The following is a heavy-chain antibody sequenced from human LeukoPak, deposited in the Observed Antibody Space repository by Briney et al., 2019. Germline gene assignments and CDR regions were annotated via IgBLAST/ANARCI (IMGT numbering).Heavy chain of an antibody. V-gene: IGHV3-48*01. CDR3: ASYKAAAAFDY. Sequence: PGGSLRLSCAASGFTFSGYSMNWVRQAPGKGLEWVSYISSSSSTIYYADSVKGRFTISRDNAKNSLYLQMNSLRVEDTAVYYCASYKAAAAFDYWGQGTLVTVSS. D-gene: IGHD6-13*01. CDR1: GFTFSGYS. CDR2: ISSSSSTI. J-gene: IGHJ4*02.